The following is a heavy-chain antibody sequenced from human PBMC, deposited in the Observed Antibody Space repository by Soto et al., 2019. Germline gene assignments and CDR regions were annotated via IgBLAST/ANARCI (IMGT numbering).Heavy chain of an antibody. CDR3: ARAPRIVGATTDLDY. Sequence: ASVKASCKASGYTFTGYYMHWMRQAPGQGLEWMGWINPNRGGTNYAQKFQGRVTMTRDTSISAADMELSRLRSDDTAVYYCARAPRIVGATTDLDYWGQGTLVTAPQ. V-gene: IGHV1-2*02. CDR1: GYTFTGYY. CDR2: INPNRGGT. D-gene: IGHD1-26*01. J-gene: IGHJ4*02.